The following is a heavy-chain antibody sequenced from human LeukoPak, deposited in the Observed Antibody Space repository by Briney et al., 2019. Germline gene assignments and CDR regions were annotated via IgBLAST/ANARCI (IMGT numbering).Heavy chain of an antibody. CDR3: AGERLRFLEWFSTPYYGMDV. CDR2: IWYDGSNK. V-gene: IGHV3-33*01. D-gene: IGHD3-3*01. CDR1: GFTFSSYG. Sequence: GRSLRLSCAASGFTFSSYGMHWVRQAPGKGLEWVAVIWYDGSNKYYADSVKGRFTISRDNSKNTLYLQMNSLRAEDTAVYYCAGERLRFLEWFSTPYYGMDVWGQGTTVTVSS. J-gene: IGHJ6*02.